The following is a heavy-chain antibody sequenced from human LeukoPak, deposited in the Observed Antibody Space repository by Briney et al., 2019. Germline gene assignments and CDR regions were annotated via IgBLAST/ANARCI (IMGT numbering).Heavy chain of an antibody. CDR1: GFTFSSYG. D-gene: IGHD4-17*01. Sequence: GGSLRLSCAASGFTFSSYGMHWVRQAPGKGLEWVAVKSYDGSNKYYADSVKGRFTISRDNSKNTLYLQMNSLRAEDTAVYYCAKTHSYPNYGDLYYYCGMDVWGQGTSVTVSS. V-gene: IGHV3-30*18. J-gene: IGHJ6*02. CDR3: AKTHSYPNYGDLYYYCGMDV. CDR2: KSYDGSNK.